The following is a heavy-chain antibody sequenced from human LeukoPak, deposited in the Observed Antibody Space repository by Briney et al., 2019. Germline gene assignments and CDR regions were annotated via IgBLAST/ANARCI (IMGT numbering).Heavy chain of an antibody. Sequence: ASVKVSCKASGYTFTSYGISWVRQAPGQGLEWMGWISAYNGNTNYAQKLQGRVTMTTDTSTSTAYMELRSLRSDDTAVYYCARDRVVGATKSYYYYMDVWGKGTTVTVSS. CDR3: ARDRVVGATKSYYYYMDV. CDR2: ISAYNGNT. CDR1: GYTFTSYG. V-gene: IGHV1-18*01. D-gene: IGHD1-26*01. J-gene: IGHJ6*03.